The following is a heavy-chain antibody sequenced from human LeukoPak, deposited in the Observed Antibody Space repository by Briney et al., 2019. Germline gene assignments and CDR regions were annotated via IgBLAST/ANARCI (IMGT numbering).Heavy chain of an antibody. D-gene: IGHD2-21*01. CDR1: EYSFTSYW. CDR2: IYPGDSDT. V-gene: IGHV5-51*01. CDR3: ARHALFFGPYCGGDCYADV. Sequence: GGSLRLSCKGSEYSFTSYWIGWVRQMPGKGLKWMGIIYPGDSDTRYSPSFQGQVTISADKSINTAYLQWSSLKASDTAIYYCARHALFFGPYCGGDCYADVWGKGTTVTVSS. J-gene: IGHJ6*03.